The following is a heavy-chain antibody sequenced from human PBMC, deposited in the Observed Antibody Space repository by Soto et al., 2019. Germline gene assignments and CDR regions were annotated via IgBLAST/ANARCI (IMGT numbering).Heavy chain of an antibody. CDR3: AAYRRGEGGRGY. CDR2: YSDSA. D-gene: IGHD6-19*01. V-gene: IGHV4-59*08. Sequence: WTWIRQPPGKGLEWIGDYSDSASYSPSLKSRVIISADTSKNQFSLNLSSVTAADTAVYYCAAYRRGEGGRGYWGQGTLVTVSS. J-gene: IGHJ4*02.